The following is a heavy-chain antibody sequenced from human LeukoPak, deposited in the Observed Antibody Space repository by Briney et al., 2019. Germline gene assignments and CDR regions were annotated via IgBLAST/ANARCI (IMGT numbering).Heavy chain of an antibody. V-gene: IGHV3-33*01. D-gene: IGHD6-13*01. CDR2: IWYDGSNK. CDR1: GFTFSSYG. J-gene: IGHJ4*02. CDR3: ARDSSSTWYADY. Sequence: PGGSLRLSCAASGFTFSSYGMHWVRQAPGKGLEWVALIWYDGSNKYYADSVKGRFTISRDNSNNTLYLQMNSLGAEDTAVYYCARDSSSTWYADYWGQGTLVTVSS.